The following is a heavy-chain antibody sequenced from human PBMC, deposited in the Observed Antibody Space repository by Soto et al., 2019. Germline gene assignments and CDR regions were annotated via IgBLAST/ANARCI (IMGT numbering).Heavy chain of an antibody. V-gene: IGHV4-61*01. CDR2: IYYSGST. J-gene: IGHJ4*02. Sequence: PSETLRVTCTVSGASVSRGSFYWSWVRQPPGKGLEWVGYIYYSGSTNYNPSLESRVTISVDMSKNQFSLKLSSVTAADTAVYYCPRDPVRGEFDYSGQGTLVTV. CDR3: PRDPVRGEFDY. CDR1: GASVSRGSFY. D-gene: IGHD4-17*01.